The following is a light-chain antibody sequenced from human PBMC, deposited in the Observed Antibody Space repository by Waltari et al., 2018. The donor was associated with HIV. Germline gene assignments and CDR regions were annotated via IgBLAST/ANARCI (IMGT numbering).Light chain of an antibody. CDR3: QVWDTSSSVI. V-gene: IGLV3-21*01. Sequence: SLVLTQAPSVSVAPGKTAQITCGGNDIGSYSVQWYQHMPGQAPVLVVYYNRGRPSGIPGRFSCSNSGHTATLPITRVEVGDEGDYYCQVWDTSSSVIFGGGTKLTVI. CDR2: YNR. J-gene: IGLJ2*01. CDR1: DIGSYS.